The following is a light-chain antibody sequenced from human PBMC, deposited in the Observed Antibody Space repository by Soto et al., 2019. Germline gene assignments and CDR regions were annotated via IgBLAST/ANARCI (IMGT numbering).Light chain of an antibody. CDR2: SNN. Sequence: QSVLTQPPSASGTPGQRVTISCSGSSSNIGSNSVSWYQQLPGTAPKLLIYSNNQRPSGVPDRFSGSKSGTSASLAISGLQSGDEADYYCAAWDDSPNGYVFGTGTKV. V-gene: IGLV1-44*01. CDR3: AAWDDSPNGYV. J-gene: IGLJ1*01. CDR1: SSNIGSNS.